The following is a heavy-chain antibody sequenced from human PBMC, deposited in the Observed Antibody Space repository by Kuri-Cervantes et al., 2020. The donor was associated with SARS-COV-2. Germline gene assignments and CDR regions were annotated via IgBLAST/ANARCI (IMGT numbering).Heavy chain of an antibody. J-gene: IGHJ3*02. Sequence: SVKVSCKASGGTFSSYAISWVRQAPGQGLEWMEGIIPIFGTANYAQKFQGRVTITADESTSTAYMELSSLRSEDTAVYYCARDGGLIMTRDLQNDAFDIWGQGTMVTVSS. CDR3: ARDGGLIMTRDLQNDAFDI. CDR2: IIPIFGTA. D-gene: IGHD3-16*02. CDR1: GGTFSSYA. V-gene: IGHV1-69*13.